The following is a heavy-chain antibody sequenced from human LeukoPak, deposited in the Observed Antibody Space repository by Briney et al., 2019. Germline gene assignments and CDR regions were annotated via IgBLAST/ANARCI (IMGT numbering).Heavy chain of an antibody. Sequence: GGSLRLSCAASGFTFSSYGMHWVRQAPGKGLAWVSSISSSSSYIYYADSVKGRFTISRDNAKNSLYLQMNSLRAEDTAVYYCARDHSSSSDFDYWGQGTLVTVSS. V-gene: IGHV3-21*01. D-gene: IGHD6-6*01. J-gene: IGHJ4*02. CDR1: GFTFSSYG. CDR3: ARDHSSSSDFDY. CDR2: ISSSSSYI.